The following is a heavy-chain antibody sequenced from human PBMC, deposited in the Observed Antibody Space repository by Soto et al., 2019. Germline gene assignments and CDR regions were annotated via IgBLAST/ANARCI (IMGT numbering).Heavy chain of an antibody. J-gene: IGHJ4*02. D-gene: IGHD2-2*01. CDR3: ARDMLGCSSTSCYPAYFDY. Sequence: SETLSLTCTVSGGSISSYYWSWIRQPAGKGLEWIGRIYTSGSTNYNPSLKSRVTMSVDTSKNQFSLKLSSVTAADTAAYYCARDMLGCSSTSCYPAYFDYWGQGTLVTVSS. CDR2: IYTSGST. V-gene: IGHV4-4*07. CDR1: GGSISSYY.